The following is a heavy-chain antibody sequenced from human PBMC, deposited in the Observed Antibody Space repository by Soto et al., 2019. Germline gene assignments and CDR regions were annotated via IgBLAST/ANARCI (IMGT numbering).Heavy chain of an antibody. J-gene: IGHJ6*02. CDR3: ARERLVLVPAGRGTLYNYHGVDV. D-gene: IGHD3-16*01. CDR1: GGSISGGGFS. CDR2: ILHSGST. V-gene: IGHV4-30-2*01. Sequence: NPSETLSLTCAVSGGSISGGGFSWSWIRQPPGKGLEWVGDILHSGSTNYNPSLNSRFTISVDKSKNQFSLKLSSVTAADTAVYYCARERLVLVPAGRGTLYNYHGVDVWGQGATVTAP.